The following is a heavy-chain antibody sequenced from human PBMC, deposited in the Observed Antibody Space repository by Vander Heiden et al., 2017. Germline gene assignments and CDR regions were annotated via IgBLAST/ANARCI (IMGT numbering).Heavy chain of an antibody. CDR2: MNPNTGST. J-gene: IGHJ3*02. CDR3: ARGGQNDAFDM. Sequence: QVQLVQSGAEVKKPGASVRVSCKASGYTFSVYDINWVRQAAGQGLEWLGWMNPNTGSTGYALNFLGRVTMTRNTSVSTAYMDLSSLTSEDTAVYYCARGGQNDAFDMWGQGTMVTVSS. V-gene: IGHV1-8*01. CDR1: GYTFSVYD.